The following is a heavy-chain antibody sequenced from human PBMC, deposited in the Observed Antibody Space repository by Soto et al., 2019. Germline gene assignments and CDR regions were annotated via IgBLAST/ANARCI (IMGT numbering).Heavy chain of an antibody. D-gene: IGHD2-15*01. CDR2: INHSGST. Sequence: LSETLSLTCAVYGGSFSGYYWSWIRQPPGKGLEWIGEINHSGSTNYNPSLKSRVTISVDTSKNQFSLKLSSVTAADTDVYYCARGRGYCSGGGCYERYYYYMDVWGKGTTVTVSS. CDR1: GGSFSGYY. J-gene: IGHJ6*03. V-gene: IGHV4-34*01. CDR3: ARGRGYCSGGGCYERYYYYMDV.